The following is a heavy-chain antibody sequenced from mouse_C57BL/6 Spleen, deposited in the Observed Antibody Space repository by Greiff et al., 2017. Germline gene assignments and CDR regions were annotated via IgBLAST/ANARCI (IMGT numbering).Heavy chain of an antibody. CDR3: ANLRGFFAY. CDR2: ISSGGSYT. CDR1: GFTFSSYG. Sequence: EVKLMESGGDLVKPGGSLKLSCAASGFTFSSYGMSWVRQTPDKRLEWVATISSGGSYTYYPDSVKVRFTISRDNAKNTLYLQMSSLKSEDTAMYYCANLRGFFAYWGQGTLVTVSA. J-gene: IGHJ3*01. D-gene: IGHD5-1*01. V-gene: IGHV5-6*01.